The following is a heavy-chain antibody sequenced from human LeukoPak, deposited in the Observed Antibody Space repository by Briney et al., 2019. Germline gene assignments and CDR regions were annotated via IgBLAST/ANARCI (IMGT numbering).Heavy chain of an antibody. V-gene: IGHV1-8*01. CDR3: ARFISRVFNQFDP. J-gene: IGHJ5*02. CDR1: GYTFTSYD. CDR2: MNPNSGNT. D-gene: IGHD6-13*01. Sequence: GASVKVSCKASGYTFTSYDINWVRQATGQGLEWMGWMNPNSGNTGYAQKFQGRVTMTRNTSISTAYMELSSLRSEDTAVYYCARFISRVFNQFDPWGQGTLVTVSS.